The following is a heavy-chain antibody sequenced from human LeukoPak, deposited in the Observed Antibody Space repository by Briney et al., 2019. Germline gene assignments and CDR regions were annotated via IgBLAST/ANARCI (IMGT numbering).Heavy chain of an antibody. Sequence: GGSLRLSCVASGFTFSSYAMHWVRQAPGKGLEWVAVISYDGSNKYYADSVKGRFTISRDNSKTTLYLQMNSLRAEDTAVYYCARGNRVGADYWGQGTLVTVSS. D-gene: IGHD1-26*01. CDR1: GFTFSSYA. CDR2: ISYDGSNK. CDR3: ARGNRVGADY. V-gene: IGHV3-30-3*01. J-gene: IGHJ4*02.